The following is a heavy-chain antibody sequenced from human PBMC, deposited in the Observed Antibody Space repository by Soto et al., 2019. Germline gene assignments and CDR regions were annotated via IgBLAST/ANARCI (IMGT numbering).Heavy chain of an antibody. J-gene: IGHJ4*02. CDR1: GYSISSGYY. Sequence: SETLSLTCTVYGYSISSGYYWGWLRQPPGKELEWIGSICHSGSTYYNPSLKSRVTISVDTSNTQFSLRLSSVTAADTAVYYCARRPVGGGSIYYFDYWGQGNMVTVSS. CDR3: ARRPVGGGSIYYFDY. CDR2: ICHSGST. V-gene: IGHV4-38-2*02. D-gene: IGHD2-15*01.